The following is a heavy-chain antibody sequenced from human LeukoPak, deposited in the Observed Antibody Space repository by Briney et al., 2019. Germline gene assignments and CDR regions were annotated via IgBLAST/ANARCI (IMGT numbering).Heavy chain of an antibody. CDR3: ARDHWSPPSY. J-gene: IGHJ4*02. CDR2: ILPDGSQK. D-gene: IGHD2-8*02. V-gene: IGHV3-7*01. CDR1: DFTFSFYW. Sequence: PGGSLRLSCVASDFTFSFYWMTWVRQAPGKGLEWVANILPDGSQKYYADSVKGRFTISRDNAKNSLYLQMDSLRAEDTAMYYCARDHWSPPSYWGQGTLVTVSS.